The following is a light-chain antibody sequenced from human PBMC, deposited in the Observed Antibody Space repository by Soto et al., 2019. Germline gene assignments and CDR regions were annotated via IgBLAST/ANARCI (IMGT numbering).Light chain of an antibody. CDR1: QSVDNN. CDR3: QQRSNWPPIT. Sequence: EIVMTQSPVTLSASPGESATLSCRASQSVDNNVAWYQQKPGQAPRLLIVGSFARATGIPARFSGSGSGTDFTLTISSLQPEDAAVYYCQQRSNWPPITFGQGTRLENK. CDR2: GSF. J-gene: IGKJ5*01. V-gene: IGKV3-15*01.